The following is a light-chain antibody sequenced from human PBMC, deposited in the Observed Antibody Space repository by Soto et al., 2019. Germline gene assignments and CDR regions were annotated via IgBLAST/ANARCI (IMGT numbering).Light chain of an antibody. CDR2: AAP. CDR1: QTISSY. J-gene: IGKJ1*01. Sequence: DIPMTQSPSSLAASVGDSGTSTCRASQTISSYLNWYQQKPGKAPKLLIYAAPSLQGGIPSRFSGSGSGTDFTLTISSLQPEDFATYYCQQSFSTPQTFGRGTKVDIK. V-gene: IGKV1-39*01. CDR3: QQSFSTPQT.